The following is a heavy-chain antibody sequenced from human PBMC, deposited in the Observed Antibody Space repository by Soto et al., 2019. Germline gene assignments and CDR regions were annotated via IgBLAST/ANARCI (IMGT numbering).Heavy chain of an antibody. CDR2: IYYSGST. V-gene: IGHV4-59*01. CDR3: ARGEGYYGSGSYYTWFDP. CDR1: GGSISSYY. J-gene: IGHJ5*02. D-gene: IGHD3-10*01. Sequence: SETLSLTCXVSGGSISSYYWSWIRQPPGKGLEWIGYIYYSGSTNYNPSLKSRVTISVDTSKNQFSLKLSSVTAADTAVYYCARGEGYYGSGSYYTWFDPWGQGTLVTVSS.